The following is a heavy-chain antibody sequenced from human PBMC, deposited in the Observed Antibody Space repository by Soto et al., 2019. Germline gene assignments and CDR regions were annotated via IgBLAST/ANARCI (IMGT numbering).Heavy chain of an antibody. CDR3: ARVETDYDSSGYYYANWFDP. Sequence: SETLSLSWSVSGGSISSGDYYWSWIRKPPGKGLEWIGYIYYSGSTYYNPSLKSRVTISVDTSKNQFSLKLSSVTAADTAVYYCARVETDYDSSGYYYANWFDPWGQGTLVTVSS. CDR2: IYYSGST. CDR1: GGSISSGDYY. J-gene: IGHJ5*02. D-gene: IGHD3-22*01. V-gene: IGHV4-30-4*01.